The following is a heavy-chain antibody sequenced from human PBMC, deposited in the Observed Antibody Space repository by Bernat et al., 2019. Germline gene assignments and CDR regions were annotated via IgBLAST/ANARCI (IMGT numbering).Heavy chain of an antibody. V-gene: IGHV3-7*03. D-gene: IGHD2-21*02. Sequence: EVQLVESGGGLVQPGGSLRLSCAASGFTFSAYWMNWVRQAPGTGLEWVANIKDDGSEKYYVDSVKGRFTISRDNAKNSLYLQMSSLRAEDTAVYYCARVGVTAGAGLFDYWAREPCSQSPQ. CDR1: GFTFSAYW. CDR2: IKDDGSEK. CDR3: ARVGVTAGAGLFDY. J-gene: IGHJ4*02.